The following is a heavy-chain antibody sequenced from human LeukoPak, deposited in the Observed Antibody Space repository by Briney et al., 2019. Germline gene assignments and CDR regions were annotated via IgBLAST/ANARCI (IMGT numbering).Heavy chain of an antibody. V-gene: IGHV1-69*13. J-gene: IGHJ6*02. Sequence: SVTVSCKASGGTFSSYAISWVRQAPGQGLEWMGGIIPIFGTANYAQKFQGRVTITADESTSTAYMELSSLRSEDTAVYYCASGYCSSTSYYYYGMDVWGQGTTVTVSS. CDR1: GGTFSSYA. CDR2: IIPIFGTA. D-gene: IGHD2-2*03. CDR3: ASGYCSSTSYYYYGMDV.